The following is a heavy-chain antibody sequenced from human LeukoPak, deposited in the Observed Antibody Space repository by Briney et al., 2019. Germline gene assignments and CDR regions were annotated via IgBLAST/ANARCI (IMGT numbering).Heavy chain of an antibody. V-gene: IGHV3-66*02. CDR2: IYSGGST. D-gene: IGHD3-3*01. CDR1: GFTVNSNY. J-gene: IGHJ4*02. Sequence: PGGSLRLSCAASGFTVNSNYMSWVRQAPGKGLEWVSVIYSGGSTYYADSVKGRFTISRDNSKNTLYLQMNSLRAEDTAVYYCARDYTYYDFSFPYWRQGTLVTVSS. CDR3: ARDYTYYDFSFPY.